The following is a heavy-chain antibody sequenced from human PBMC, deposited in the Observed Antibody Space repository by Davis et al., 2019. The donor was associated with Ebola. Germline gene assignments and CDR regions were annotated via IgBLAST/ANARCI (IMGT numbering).Heavy chain of an antibody. CDR3: ARADIVVVVAAFDY. CDR2: IYYSGST. V-gene: IGHV4-39*01. CDR1: GGSISSSSYY. J-gene: IGHJ4*02. D-gene: IGHD2-15*01. Sequence: GSLRLSCTVSGGSISSSSYYWGWIRQPPGKGLEWIGSIYYSGSTYYNPSLKSRVTISVDTSKNQFSLKLSSVTAADTAVYYCARADIVVVVAAFDYWGQGTLVTVSS.